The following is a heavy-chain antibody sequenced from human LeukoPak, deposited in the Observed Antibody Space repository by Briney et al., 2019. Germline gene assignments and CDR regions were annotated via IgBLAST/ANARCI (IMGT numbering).Heavy chain of an antibody. Sequence: GGSLRLSCAASGFTFSTYAMSWVRQAPGKGLEWVSSISSSSSYIYYADSVKGRFTISRDNAKNSLYLQMNSLRAEDTAVYYCARGGGGYFYYFDYWGQGTLVTVSS. CDR1: GFTFSTYA. V-gene: IGHV3-21*01. CDR3: ARGGGGYFYYFDY. J-gene: IGHJ4*02. CDR2: ISSSSSYI. D-gene: IGHD2-21*01.